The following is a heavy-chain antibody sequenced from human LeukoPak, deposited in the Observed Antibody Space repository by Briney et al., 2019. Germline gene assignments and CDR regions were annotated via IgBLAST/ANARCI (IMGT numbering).Heavy chain of an antibody. CDR2: IYPGDSDT. CDR3: ARGVLGYFDWLPPDY. D-gene: IGHD3-9*01. J-gene: IGHJ4*02. V-gene: IGHV5-51*01. CDR1: EYNFTNYW. Sequence: GESLKISCKGSEYNFTNYWIGWVRQMPGKGLEWMGIIYPGDSDTRYSPSFQGQVTISADKSISTAYLQWSSLKASDTAMYYCARGVLGYFDWLPPDYWGQGTLVTVSS.